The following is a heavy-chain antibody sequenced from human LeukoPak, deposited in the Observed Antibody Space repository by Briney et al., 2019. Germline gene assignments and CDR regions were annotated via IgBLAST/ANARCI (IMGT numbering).Heavy chain of an antibody. V-gene: IGHV4-30-4*08. D-gene: IGHD3-10*01. J-gene: IGHJ3*02. Sequence: SETLSLTCTVSGGSISSSSYYWGWIRQPPGKGLEWIGYIYYSGSTYYNPSLKSRVTISVDTSKNQFSLKLSSVTAADTAVYYCARDRYVMVRGVRGAFDIWGQGTMVTVSS. CDR3: ARDRYVMVRGVRGAFDI. CDR1: GGSISSSSYY. CDR2: IYYSGST.